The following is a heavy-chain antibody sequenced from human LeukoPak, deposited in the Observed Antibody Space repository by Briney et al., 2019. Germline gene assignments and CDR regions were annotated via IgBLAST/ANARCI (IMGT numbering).Heavy chain of an antibody. Sequence: GGSLRLSCEASGFTFSTYVVNWVRQAPGKGLEWVSTISGSGGSTYYADSVKGRFTISRDNSKNTLYLQMNSLRAEDTAVYYCAKVRRITIFRWGQGTLVTVSS. CDR3: AKVRRITIFR. V-gene: IGHV3-23*01. CDR2: ISGSGGST. D-gene: IGHD3-3*01. J-gene: IGHJ4*02. CDR1: GFTFSTYV.